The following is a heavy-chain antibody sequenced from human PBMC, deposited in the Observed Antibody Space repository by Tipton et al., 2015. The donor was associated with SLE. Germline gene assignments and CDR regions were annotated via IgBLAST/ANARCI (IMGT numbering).Heavy chain of an antibody. D-gene: IGHD3-22*01. CDR1: GYPISSGYY. Sequence: TLSLTCAVSGYPISSGYYWGWIRQPPGKGLEWIGSIYHSGSTDYNPSLKSRVTISVDTSKNQFSLKLSSVNAADTAVYYCATTYDTFPAYFDYGGQGTLVTVSS. CDR2: IYHSGST. CDR3: ATTYDTFPAYFDY. V-gene: IGHV4-38-2*01. J-gene: IGHJ4*02.